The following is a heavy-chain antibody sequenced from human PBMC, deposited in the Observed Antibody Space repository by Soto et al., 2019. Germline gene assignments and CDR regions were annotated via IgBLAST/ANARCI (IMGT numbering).Heavy chain of an antibody. CDR2: ISGDNGDT. CDR3: VRGPSLGYFQY. CDR1: GYTFTNYG. V-gene: IGHV1-18*01. D-gene: IGHD6-6*01. Sequence: QVQLVQSGAEVKKPGASVKVSCKASGYTFTNYGTSWVRQAPGQDLEYMGWISGDNGDTHYAQKVQGRVTMTTDTSTNTAYMELRSLRPDDTAVYYCVRGPSLGYFQYWGQGTLVTVSS. J-gene: IGHJ1*01.